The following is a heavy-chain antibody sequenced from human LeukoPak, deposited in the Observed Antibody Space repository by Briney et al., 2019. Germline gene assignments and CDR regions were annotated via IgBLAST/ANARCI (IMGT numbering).Heavy chain of an antibody. J-gene: IGHJ4*02. D-gene: IGHD5-12*01. CDR1: GFTFSSYG. CDR2: ISHDGTNK. Sequence: PGGSLRLSCAASGFTFSSYGMHWVRQAPGKVLEWVAVISHDGTNKYYADSVKGRFTISRDNSKNTLFLQINSLRPEDTAVYYCARDPQRSYSGYEIDYWGQGTLVTVSS. V-gene: IGHV3-30*03. CDR3: ARDPQRSYSGYEIDY.